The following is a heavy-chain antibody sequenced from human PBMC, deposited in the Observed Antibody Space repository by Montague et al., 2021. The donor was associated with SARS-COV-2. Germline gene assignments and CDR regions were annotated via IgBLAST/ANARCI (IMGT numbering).Heavy chain of an antibody. V-gene: IGHV3-48*03. J-gene: IGHJ4*02. Sequence: SLRLSCAASGFTFRTYEMNWVRQAPGKGLGWVSYISSSGSTIYYADSVKGRFTIYRDNAKNSLYLQMNSLRAEDTAVYYCARDGRVEEFDYWGQGTLVTVSS. CDR1: GFTFRTYE. CDR2: ISSSGSTI. CDR3: ARDGRVEEFDY. D-gene: IGHD1-26*01.